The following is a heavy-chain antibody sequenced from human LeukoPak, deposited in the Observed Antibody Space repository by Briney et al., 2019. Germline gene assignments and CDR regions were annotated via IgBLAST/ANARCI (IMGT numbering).Heavy chain of an antibody. Sequence: SVKVSCKASGGNFSSYAISWVRQAPGQGLEWMGRIIPIFGIANYAQKFQGRVTITADKSTSTAYMELSSLRSEDTAVYYCARDSGSYANWFDPWGQGTLVTVSS. CDR3: ARDSGSYANWFDP. CDR1: GGNFSSYA. V-gene: IGHV1-69*04. J-gene: IGHJ5*02. CDR2: IIPIFGIA. D-gene: IGHD1-26*01.